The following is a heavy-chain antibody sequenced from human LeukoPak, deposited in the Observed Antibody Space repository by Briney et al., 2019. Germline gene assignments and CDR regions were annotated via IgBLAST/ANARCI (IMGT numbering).Heavy chain of an antibody. CDR3: ARSDLTSSSGGYFDY. Sequence: GESLKISCRGSGYSFTSYWIGWVRQMPGKGLEWKGIIYPGDSDTRYSPSFQGQGTISADKSISTAYLQWSSLKASDTAMYYCARSDLTSSSGGYFDYWGQGTLVTVSS. J-gene: IGHJ4*02. V-gene: IGHV5-51*01. CDR1: GYSFTSYW. CDR2: IYPGDSDT. D-gene: IGHD6-6*01.